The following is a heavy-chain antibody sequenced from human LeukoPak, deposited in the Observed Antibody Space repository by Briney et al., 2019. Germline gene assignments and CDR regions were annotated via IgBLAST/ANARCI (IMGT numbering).Heavy chain of an antibody. J-gene: IGHJ4*02. CDR3: GRWPYCSGANCARDY. CDR1: GFTFSSYA. CDR2: IFYSGST. V-gene: IGHV4-59*01. D-gene: IGHD2-15*01. Sequence: KAGGSLRLSCAASGFTFSSYAMSWVRQAPGKGLEWIGYIFYSGSTYYNPSLRSRATISVDTSKSQFSLKLTSVTAADTAVYYCGRWPYCSGANCARDYWGQGTLVTVSS.